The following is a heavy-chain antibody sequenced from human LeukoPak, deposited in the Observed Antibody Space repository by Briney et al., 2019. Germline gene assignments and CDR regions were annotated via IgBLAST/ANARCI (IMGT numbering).Heavy chain of an antibody. J-gene: IGHJ6*04. CDR3: AREYYYGSGIYGMDV. D-gene: IGHD3-10*01. Sequence: GGSLRLSRAASGFTFSSYSMNWVRQAPGKGLEWVSSISSSSSYIYYADSVKGRFTISRDNAKNSLYLQMNSLRAEDTAVYYCAREYYYGSGIYGMDVWGKGTTVTVSS. CDR1: GFTFSSYS. V-gene: IGHV3-21*01. CDR2: ISSSSSYI.